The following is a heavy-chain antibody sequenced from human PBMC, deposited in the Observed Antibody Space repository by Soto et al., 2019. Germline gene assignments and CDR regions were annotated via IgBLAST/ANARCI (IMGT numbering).Heavy chain of an antibody. Sequence: GSLRLSCAASGFTFSSYSMNWVRQAPGKGLEWVSSISSSSSYIYYADSVKGRFTISRDNAKNSLYLQMNSLRAEDTAVYYCASGRRFGTTFDYWGQGTLVTVSS. CDR1: GFTFSSYS. V-gene: IGHV3-21*01. CDR2: ISSSSSYI. J-gene: IGHJ4*02. CDR3: ASGRRFGTTFDY. D-gene: IGHD2-2*01.